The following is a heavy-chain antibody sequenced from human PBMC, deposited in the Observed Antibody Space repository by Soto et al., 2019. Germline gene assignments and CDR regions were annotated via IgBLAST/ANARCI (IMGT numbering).Heavy chain of an antibody. Sequence: QVQLVQSGAEVKKPGASVKVSCKASGYTFTSYGISWVRQAPGQGLEGMGWISAYNGNTNYAKKLQGRGTITTDTSTSTAYMELRSLRSDDTAGYYCARDIHPYSSIDYWGQGTLVTVSS. CDR2: ISAYNGNT. V-gene: IGHV1-18*01. D-gene: IGHD5-18*01. CDR3: ARDIHPYSSIDY. J-gene: IGHJ4*02. CDR1: GYTFTSYG.